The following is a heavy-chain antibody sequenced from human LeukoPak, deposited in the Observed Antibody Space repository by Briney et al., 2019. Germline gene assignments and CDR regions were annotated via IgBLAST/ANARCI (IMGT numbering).Heavy chain of an antibody. D-gene: IGHD2-8*01. Sequence: ASVKVSCKASGYTFTGYYMHWVRQAPGQGLEWMGWINPNSGGTNYAQKFQGRVTMTRDTSISTAYMELSRLRSDDTAVYYCARERALGYCTNGVCPYFDYWGQGTLVTVFS. CDR3: ARERALGYCTNGVCPYFDY. V-gene: IGHV1-2*02. CDR2: INPNSGGT. CDR1: GYTFTGYY. J-gene: IGHJ4*02.